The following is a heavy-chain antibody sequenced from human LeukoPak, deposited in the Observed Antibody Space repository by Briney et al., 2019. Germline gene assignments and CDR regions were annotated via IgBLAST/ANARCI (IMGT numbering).Heavy chain of an antibody. D-gene: IGHD4-17*01. CDR3: ATYPTTVNY. V-gene: IGHV3-66*01. Sequence: GGSLRLSCAASGSTVSNNYMSWVRQAPGKGLEWVSLIYSGGGTSCADSVKGRFTISRDNSKNTLYLQMNSLRAEDTAVYYCATYPTTVNYWGQGTLVTVSS. J-gene: IGHJ4*02. CDR2: IYSGGGT. CDR1: GSTVSNNY.